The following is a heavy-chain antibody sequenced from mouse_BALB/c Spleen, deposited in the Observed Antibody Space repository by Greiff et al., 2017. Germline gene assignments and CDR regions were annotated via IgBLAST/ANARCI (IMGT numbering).Heavy chain of an antibody. CDR2: INPNNGGT. J-gene: IGHJ3*01. V-gene: IGHV1-26*01. Sequence: EVKVVESGPELVKPGASVKISCKTSGYTFTEYTMHWVKQSHGKSLEWIGGINPNNGGTSYNQKFKGKATLTVDKSSSTAYMELRSLTSEDSAVYYCARGRDDYDGFAYWGQGTLVTVSA. CDR1: GYTFTEYT. CDR3: ARGRDDYDGFAY. D-gene: IGHD2-4*01.